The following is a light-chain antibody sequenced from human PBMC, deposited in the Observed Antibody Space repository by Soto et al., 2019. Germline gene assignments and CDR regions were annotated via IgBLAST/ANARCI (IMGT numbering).Light chain of an antibody. Sequence: QSALTQPASMSGSPGQSITISCTGTSSDVGAYNYVSWYQQHPGKAPKLMIYDVSNRPSGVSNRFSGSKSGNTASLTISGLQAEDEADYYCSSYSTSSTRVFGTGTKLTVL. J-gene: IGLJ1*01. CDR3: SSYSTSSTRV. CDR1: SSDVGAYNY. CDR2: DVS. V-gene: IGLV2-14*01.